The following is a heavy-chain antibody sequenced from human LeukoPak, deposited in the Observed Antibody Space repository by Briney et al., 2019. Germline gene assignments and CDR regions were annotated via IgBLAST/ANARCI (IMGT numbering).Heavy chain of an antibody. D-gene: IGHD3-22*01. J-gene: IGHJ4*02. CDR2: ISSSSSYI. Sequence: GGSLRLSCAASGFTFSSYSMNWVRQAPGKGLEWVSSISSSSSYIYYADSVKGRFTISRDNAKNSLYLQMNSLRAEDTAVYYCAREGTYYDSSGYYVLFDYWGQGTLVTVSS. CDR3: AREGTYYDSSGYYVLFDY. CDR1: GFTFSSYS. V-gene: IGHV3-21*01.